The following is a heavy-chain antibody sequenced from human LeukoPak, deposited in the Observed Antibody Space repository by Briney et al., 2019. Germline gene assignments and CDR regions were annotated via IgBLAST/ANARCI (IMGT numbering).Heavy chain of an antibody. CDR1: GYNFATYW. D-gene: IGHD3/OR15-3a*01. CDR3: ARHRWTDLAYFDYMDV. Sequence: GESLKISCKASGYNFATYWIAWVRQMPGKGLEWVAIIFPADSETKYSPSFRRQVTISADKSISTAYLQWSSLKASDTAMYYCARHRWTDLAYFDYMDVWGKGTTITVSS. CDR2: IFPADSET. V-gene: IGHV5-51*01. J-gene: IGHJ6*03.